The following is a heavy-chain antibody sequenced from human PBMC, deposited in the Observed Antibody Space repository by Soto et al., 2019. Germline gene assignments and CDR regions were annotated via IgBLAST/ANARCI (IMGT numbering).Heavy chain of an antibody. CDR1: GGSISGYY. D-gene: IGHD3-16*01. CDR2: KHTSGTT. V-gene: IGHV4-4*07. CDR3: TRGGEFYVLEV. J-gene: IGHJ6*02. Sequence: QVQLQESGPGLVKPSETLSLTCTVSGGSISGYYWTWIRQPAGKGLEWIGRKHTSGTTNYNPSLKSRVTMAVYPSTNKFSLELSSVHAADPAVYYCTRGGEFYVLEVWGRGTTVDVSS.